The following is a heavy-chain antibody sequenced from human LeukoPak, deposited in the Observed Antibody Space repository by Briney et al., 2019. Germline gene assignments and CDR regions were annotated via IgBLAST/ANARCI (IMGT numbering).Heavy chain of an antibody. Sequence: SETLSLTCTVSGGSISSGGYYWSWIRQPPGKGLEWIGYIYHSGSTYYNPSLKSRVTISVDTSKNQFSLKLSSVTAADTAVYYCARESGRYYYDSSGYKRAAFDIWGQGTMVTVSS. CDR2: IYHSGST. CDR1: GGSISSGGYY. CDR3: ARESGRYYYDSSGYKRAAFDI. D-gene: IGHD3-22*01. J-gene: IGHJ3*02. V-gene: IGHV4-30-2*05.